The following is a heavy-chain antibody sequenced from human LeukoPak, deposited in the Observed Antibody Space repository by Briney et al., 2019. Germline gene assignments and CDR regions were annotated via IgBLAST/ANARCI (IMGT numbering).Heavy chain of an antibody. CDR2: ISRSADNT. J-gene: IGHJ4*02. CDR1: GFTFDDYG. V-gene: IGHV3-23*01. D-gene: IGHD3-22*01. Sequence: GGSLRLSCAASGFTFDDYGMSWVRQAPGKGLEWVSLISRSADNTYYADSVEGRFTISRDDSKNTLYLQMSSLRAEDTAVYYRAKDRGDSGGYPLFDYWGQGTLVTVSS. CDR3: AKDRGDSGGYPLFDY.